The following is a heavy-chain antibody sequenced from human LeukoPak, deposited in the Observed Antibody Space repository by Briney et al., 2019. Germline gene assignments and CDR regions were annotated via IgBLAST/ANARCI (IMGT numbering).Heavy chain of an antibody. J-gene: IGHJ4*02. V-gene: IGHV3-23*01. D-gene: IGHD2-15*01. CDR1: GFTFSNYA. CDR2: LSGSGATT. Sequence: GGSLRLSCAASGFTFSNYAMNWVRQAPGTGLEWVSGLSGSGATTYYADSVKGRFTISRDNSKNTLYVQMNSLRAEDTAVYYCARTGREHCSGGSCYPFDYWGQGTLVTVSS. CDR3: ARTGREHCSGGSCYPFDY.